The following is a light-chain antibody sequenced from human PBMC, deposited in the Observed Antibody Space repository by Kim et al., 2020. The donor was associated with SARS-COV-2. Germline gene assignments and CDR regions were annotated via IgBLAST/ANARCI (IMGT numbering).Light chain of an antibody. Sequence: APGKTASITCGRNIIGSKIVSWYQQKPGQAPVLIIYYDSDRPSGIPERFSGSNSGNTATLTISRVEAGDEADYYCQVWDSSSNHPVFGGGTQLTVL. CDR2: YDS. J-gene: IGLJ3*02. CDR1: IIGSKI. V-gene: IGLV3-21*04. CDR3: QVWDSSSNHPV.